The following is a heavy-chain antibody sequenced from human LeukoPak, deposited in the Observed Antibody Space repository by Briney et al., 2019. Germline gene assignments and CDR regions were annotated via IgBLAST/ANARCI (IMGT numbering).Heavy chain of an antibody. Sequence: SETLSLTCKVSGDSLSSSTCNWSWIRQPPGKGLEWIGYISQSGNSYFPPSLKSRATISVDRSKNQFSLTLTSVTAADTAVYYCGRDQVDYDTPDHFDYWGKGTLVTVSS. D-gene: IGHD3-22*01. J-gene: IGHJ4*02. CDR1: GDSLSSSTCN. V-gene: IGHV4-30-2*01. CDR3: GRDQVDYDTPDHFDY. CDR2: ISQSGNS.